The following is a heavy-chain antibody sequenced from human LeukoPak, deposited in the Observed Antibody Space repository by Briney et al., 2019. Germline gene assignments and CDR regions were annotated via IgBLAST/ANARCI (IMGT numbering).Heavy chain of an antibody. D-gene: IGHD6-13*01. CDR3: AGSYSSTWYSTFDI. Sequence: SETLSLTCNVSGGSLNSNSYYWGWIRQPPGKGLEWIGTINYSGNTYYNPSLKSRVTISVDTSKNQFSLKLSSVTAAETAIYYCAGSYSSTWYSTFDIWGQGTLVTVSS. J-gene: IGHJ3*02. V-gene: IGHV4-39*01. CDR2: INYSGNT. CDR1: GGSLNSNSYY.